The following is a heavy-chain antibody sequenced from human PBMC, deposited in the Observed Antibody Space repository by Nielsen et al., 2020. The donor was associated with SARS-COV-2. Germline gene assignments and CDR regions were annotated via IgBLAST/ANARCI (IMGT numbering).Heavy chain of an antibody. D-gene: IGHD6-6*01. J-gene: IGHJ6*03. CDR3: ARDVAYSSSIYYYYYMDV. CDR2: ISSSGSTI. V-gene: IGHV3-11*04. Sequence: WIRQPPGKGLEWVSAISSSGSTIYYADSVKGRFTISRDNAKNSLYLQMNSLRAEDTAVYYCARDVAYSSSIYYYYYMDVWGKGTTVTVSS.